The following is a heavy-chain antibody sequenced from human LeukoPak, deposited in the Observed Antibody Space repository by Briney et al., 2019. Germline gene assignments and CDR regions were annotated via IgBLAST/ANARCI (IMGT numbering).Heavy chain of an antibody. CDR1: GGTLSSYA. Sequence: SVKVSCKASGGTLSSYAISWVRQAPGQGLECMGGITPIFGTAHYAQKFQGRGTITTDEPTSTAYMALSRLRSEDTAVYYCARPFHYDSSGYRDAFDIWGQGTMVTVSS. CDR3: ARPFHYDSSGYRDAFDI. J-gene: IGHJ3*02. V-gene: IGHV1-69*05. D-gene: IGHD3-22*01. CDR2: ITPIFGTA.